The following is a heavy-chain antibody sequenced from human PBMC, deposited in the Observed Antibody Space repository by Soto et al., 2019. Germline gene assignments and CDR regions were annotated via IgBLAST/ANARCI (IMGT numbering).Heavy chain of an antibody. CDR3: ARHASSSGWYLFDY. D-gene: IGHD6-19*01. CDR1: GGSISSYY. CDR2: IYYSGST. V-gene: IGHV4-59*08. J-gene: IGHJ4*02. Sequence: SETLSLTCTVSGGSISSYYWSWIRQPPGKGLEWIGYIYYSGSTNYNPSLKSRVTISVDTSKNQFSLKLSSVTAADTAVYYCARHASSSGWYLFDYWGQGTLVTVSS.